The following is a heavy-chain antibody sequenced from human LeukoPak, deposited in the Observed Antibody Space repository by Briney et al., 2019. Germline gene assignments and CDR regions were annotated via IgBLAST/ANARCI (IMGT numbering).Heavy chain of an antibody. CDR3: ARVKKLMPEFEF. Sequence: ASVTVSFTSSGYTFIDYYIHWVRQAPGQGRGWMGWINPNSGATKYAQKFQGRVSMTRDTSINTAYMDLTNLRSDDTAIFYCARVKKLMPEFEFWGQGTLVTVSS. V-gene: IGHV1-2*02. CDR1: GYTFIDYY. CDR2: INPNSGAT. D-gene: IGHD2-2*01. J-gene: IGHJ4*02.